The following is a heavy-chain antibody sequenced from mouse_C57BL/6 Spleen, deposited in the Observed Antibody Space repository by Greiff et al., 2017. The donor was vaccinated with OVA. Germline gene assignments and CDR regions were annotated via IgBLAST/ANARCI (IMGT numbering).Heavy chain of an antibody. CDR3: AREGNYYGSSYEDY. V-gene: IGHV5-4*01. CDR2: ISDGGSYT. J-gene: IGHJ2*01. D-gene: IGHD1-1*01. CDR1: GFTFSSYA. Sequence: DVTLVESGGGLVKPGGSLKLSCAASGFTFSSYAMSWVRQTPAKRLEWVATISDGGSYTYYPDNVKGRFTITRDNAKNNLYLQMSHLKAEDTAMYYCAREGNYYGSSYEDYWGQGTTLTVSS.